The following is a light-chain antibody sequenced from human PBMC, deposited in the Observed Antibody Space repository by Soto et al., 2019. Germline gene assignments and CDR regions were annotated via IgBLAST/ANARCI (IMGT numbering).Light chain of an antibody. J-gene: IGKJ1*01. CDR1: QSVSNNY. V-gene: IGKV3-20*01. CDR2: GAS. Sequence: EKVMTQSRATVSVSAGERTTRSCRASQSVSNNYLAWYQQKPGQAPRLLIYGASNRATGIPDRFSGSGSGTAFTLTISSLEPEDFAVYYCQQYGSSATFGQGTKVDIK. CDR3: QQYGSSAT.